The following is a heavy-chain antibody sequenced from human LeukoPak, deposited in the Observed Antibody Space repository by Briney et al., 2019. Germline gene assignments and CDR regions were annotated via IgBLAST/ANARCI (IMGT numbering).Heavy chain of an antibody. Sequence: ASVKVSCKASGYTFTGYYMHWVRQAPGQGLEWMGWINPNSGGTNYAQKFQGRVTMTRDTTISTAYMEQSRLRPDDTAVYYCARRYSGYDLAGGYWGQGTLVTVSS. CDR2: INPNSGGT. D-gene: IGHD5-12*01. CDR1: GYTFTGYY. V-gene: IGHV1-2*02. J-gene: IGHJ4*02. CDR3: ARRYSGYDLAGGY.